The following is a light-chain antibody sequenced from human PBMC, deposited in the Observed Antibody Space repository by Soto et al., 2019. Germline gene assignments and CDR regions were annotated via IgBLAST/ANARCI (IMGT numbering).Light chain of an antibody. J-gene: IGLJ2*01. V-gene: IGLV2-14*01. CDR1: SSDVGGYKF. Sequence: QSVLTQPASVSGSPGQSITISCTGTSSDVGGYKFVSWFQQHPGKAPKLMIYEVTGRPSGVSNRFSGSKSGNTASLTISGLQADDEADYYCCSYTSSNTLVFGRGTKLTVL. CDR3: CSYTSSNTLV. CDR2: EVT.